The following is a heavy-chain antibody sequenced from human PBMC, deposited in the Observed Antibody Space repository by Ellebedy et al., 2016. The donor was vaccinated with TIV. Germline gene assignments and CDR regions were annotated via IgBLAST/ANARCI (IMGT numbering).Heavy chain of an antibody. Sequence: GESLKISCVASGFTFSGYSMSWVRQARGKGLEWVATIKQDGGEKFYADSVKGRFTISRDNSKNTLYLQMNSLRAEDTAVYYCATLTVGHFDYWGQGTLVTVSS. CDR1: GFTFSGYS. J-gene: IGHJ4*02. V-gene: IGHV3-7*01. CDR3: ATLTVGHFDY. CDR2: IKQDGGEK.